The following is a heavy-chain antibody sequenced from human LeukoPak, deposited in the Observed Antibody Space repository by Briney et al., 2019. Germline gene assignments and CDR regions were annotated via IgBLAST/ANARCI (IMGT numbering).Heavy chain of an antibody. V-gene: IGHV3-23*01. CDR3: AKPVSGGLAVTADWFHP. CDR2: INANSGTT. Sequence: QPGGSLRLSCAASGXALSFYAMSWLRQPPGKGLEWVSTINANSGTTSCAASVRGRFTISRDNSKNTLYLQVNTLRADDTATYYCAKPVSGGLAVTADWFHPWGQGTLVVVSS. J-gene: IGHJ5*01. D-gene: IGHD6-19*01. CDR1: GXALSFYA.